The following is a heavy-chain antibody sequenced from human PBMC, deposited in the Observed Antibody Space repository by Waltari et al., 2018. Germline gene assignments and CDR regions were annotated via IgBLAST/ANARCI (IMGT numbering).Heavy chain of an antibody. J-gene: IGHJ4*02. D-gene: IGHD5-18*01. Sequence: QVQLQQWGAGLLKPSETLSLTCAVYGGSFSGYYWSWIRQPPGKGLEWIGEINHSGSTNYNPSLKSRVTISVDTSKNQFSLNLSSVTAADSAVYYCARDRGSGYGEDWGQGTLVTVSS. CDR2: INHSGST. V-gene: IGHV4-34*01. CDR3: ARDRGSGYGED. CDR1: GGSFSGYY.